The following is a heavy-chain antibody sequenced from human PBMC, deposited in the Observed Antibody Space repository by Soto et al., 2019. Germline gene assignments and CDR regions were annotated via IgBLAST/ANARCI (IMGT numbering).Heavy chain of an antibody. V-gene: IGHV3-9*01. D-gene: IGHD2-15*01. CDR1: GFTFSSYA. CDR3: AKDKGPGIVEGEATFDY. CDR2: ISWNSGSI. J-gene: IGHJ4*02. Sequence: GGSLRLSCAASGFTFSSYAMHWVRQAPGKGLEWVSGISWNSGSIGYADSVKGRFTISRDNAKNSLYLQMNSLRAEDTALYYCAKDKGPGIVEGEATFDYWGQGTLVTVSS.